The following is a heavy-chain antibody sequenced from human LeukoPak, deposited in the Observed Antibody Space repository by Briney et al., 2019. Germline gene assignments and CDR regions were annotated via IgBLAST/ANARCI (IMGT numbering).Heavy chain of an antibody. CDR1: GGTFSSYA. CDR3: ATHSSSWYYFDY. V-gene: IGHV1-69*06. J-gene: IGHJ4*02. Sequence: GASVKVSCKASGGTFSSYAISWVRQAPGQGLEWMGGIIPIFGTANYAQKFQGRVTITADKSTSTAYMELSSLRSEDTAVYYCATHSSSWYYFDYWGQGTLVTVSS. CDR2: IIPIFGTA. D-gene: IGHD6-13*01.